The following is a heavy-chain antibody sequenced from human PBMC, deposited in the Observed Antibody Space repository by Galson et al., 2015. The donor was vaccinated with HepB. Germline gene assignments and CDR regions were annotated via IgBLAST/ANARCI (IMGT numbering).Heavy chain of an antibody. V-gene: IGHV6-1*01. D-gene: IGHD3-9*01. J-gene: IGHJ4*02. CDR2: TYCRSKCYH. CDR3: ARDPLTNYDVLTGHYSTAGFDC. CDR1: GDSVSRNTAA. Sequence: AISGDSVSRNTAAWNWIRQSPSRGLEWLGRTYCRSKCYHDYALSVKSRITINADTSKNQFSLQLNSVTPEDTAVYYCARDPLTNYDVLTGHYSTAGFDCWGQGSLVTVSS.